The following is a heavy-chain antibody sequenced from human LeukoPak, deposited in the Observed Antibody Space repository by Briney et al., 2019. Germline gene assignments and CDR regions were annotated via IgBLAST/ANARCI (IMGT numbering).Heavy chain of an antibody. CDR2: ISAHSRYI. Sequence: GGSLRLSCAASGFSFSDFGMNWVRQAPGKGLEWVSSISAHSRYIYYVDSVKGRFTISRDNAQTSLYLEMNSLRGEDSAVYYCARQYYDFWSGFYTADYYFDYWGRGTLVTVSS. V-gene: IGHV3-21*01. CDR1: GFSFSDFG. D-gene: IGHD3-3*01. CDR3: ARQYYDFWSGFYTADYYFDY. J-gene: IGHJ4*02.